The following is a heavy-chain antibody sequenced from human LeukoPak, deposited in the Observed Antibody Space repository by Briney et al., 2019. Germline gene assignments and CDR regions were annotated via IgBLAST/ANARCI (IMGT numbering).Heavy chain of an antibody. D-gene: IGHD4-23*01. Sequence: SETLSLTCTVSGYSISSGYYWGWIRQPPGKGLEWIGSIYHSGSTYYNPSLKSRVTISVDTSKNQFSLKLSSVTAADTAVYYCATSGVTRDYFDYWGQGTLVTVSS. V-gene: IGHV4-38-2*02. CDR3: ATSGVTRDYFDY. CDR1: GYSISSGYY. CDR2: IYHSGST. J-gene: IGHJ4*02.